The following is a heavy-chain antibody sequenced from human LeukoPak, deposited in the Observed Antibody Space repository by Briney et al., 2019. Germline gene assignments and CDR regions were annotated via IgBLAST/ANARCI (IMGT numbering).Heavy chain of an antibody. D-gene: IGHD6-19*01. V-gene: IGHV4-59*08. CDR3: ARLRAGSGWFFDY. J-gene: IGHJ4*02. CDR2: IYYSGST. CDR1: GGSISSYY. Sequence: SETLSLTCTVSGGSISSYYRSWIRQPPGKGLEWIGYIYYSGSTNYNPSLKSRVTISVDTSKNQFSLKLSSVTAADTAVYYCARLRAGSGWFFDYWGQGTLVTVSS.